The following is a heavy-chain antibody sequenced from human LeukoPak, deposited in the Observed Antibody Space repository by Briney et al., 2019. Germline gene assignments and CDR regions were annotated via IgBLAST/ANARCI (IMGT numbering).Heavy chain of an antibody. CDR1: GYTFTNYW. V-gene: IGHV5-51*01. CDR3: ARLPSRSCSSSSCYVVDY. J-gene: IGHJ4*02. CDR2: IYPGDSDT. Sequence: GESLKISCKSSGYTFTNYWIGWVRQMPGEGVEGMGIIYPGDSDTRYSPSFQGQVTISADKSISAAYLQWSSLQASDTAMYYCARLPSRSCSSSSCYVVDYWGQGTLVTVSS. D-gene: IGHD2-2*01.